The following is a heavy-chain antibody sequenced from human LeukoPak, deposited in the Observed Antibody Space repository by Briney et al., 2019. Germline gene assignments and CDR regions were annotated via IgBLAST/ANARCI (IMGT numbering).Heavy chain of an antibody. J-gene: IGHJ3*02. Sequence: GGSLRLSCAASGFTVSSSYMSWVRQAPGKGLEWVSVIYSGGSTYYADSVKGRFTISRDNSKNTLYLQMNSLRAEDTAVYYCARVVKDYVWGSYVMDAFDIWGRGTMVTVSS. V-gene: IGHV3-66*01. CDR3: ARVVKDYVWGSYVMDAFDI. CDR1: GFTVSSSY. D-gene: IGHD3-16*01. CDR2: IYSGGST.